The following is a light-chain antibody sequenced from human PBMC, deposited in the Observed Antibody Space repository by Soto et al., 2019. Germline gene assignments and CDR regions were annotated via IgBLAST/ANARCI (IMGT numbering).Light chain of an antibody. J-gene: IGKJ4*01. CDR3: KQYYSTPLT. CDR2: WAS. V-gene: IGKV4-1*01. Sequence: DIVMTQSPDSLAVSLGERATINCKSSQSVLYSSNNKNYLAWYQQKPGQPPKLLIYWASTRESGVPDRLSGSGSGKDGTLTIRSLQAEDGAVDYGKQYYSTPLTVGGGTKVDI. CDR1: QSVLYSSNNKNY.